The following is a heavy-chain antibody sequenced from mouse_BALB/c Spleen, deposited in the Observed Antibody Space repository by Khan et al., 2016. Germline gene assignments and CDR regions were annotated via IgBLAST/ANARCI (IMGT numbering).Heavy chain of an antibody. Sequence: EVQLQESGPGLVKPSQSLSLTCTVTGYSITSDYAWNWIRQFPGNKLEWMAYISYSGSTRYYPSLKSRISVTRDTSKNQFFLHLNSVTTEDTATYYCARTPTAYFSMDYWGQVTSVTVSS. CDR2: ISYSGST. CDR1: GYSITSDYA. CDR3: ARTPTAYFSMDY. V-gene: IGHV3-2*02. J-gene: IGHJ4*01. D-gene: IGHD1-2*01.